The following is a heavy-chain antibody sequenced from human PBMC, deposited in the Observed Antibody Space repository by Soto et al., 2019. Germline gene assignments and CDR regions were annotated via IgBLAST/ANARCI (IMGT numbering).Heavy chain of an antibody. J-gene: IGHJ4*02. D-gene: IGHD2-15*01. Sequence: QVQLVQSGAEEKKPGASVKVSCKASGYTFTSYAMHWVRQAPGERLEWMAWINAGNGNTKYSQQLQGRVTITRDTPASIAGMQLSSLRVEDRGVYYWARVTVVPHFAYWGQGSLGTVSS. CDR1: GYTFTSYA. V-gene: IGHV1-3*05. CDR2: INAGNGNT. CDR3: ARVTVVPHFAY.